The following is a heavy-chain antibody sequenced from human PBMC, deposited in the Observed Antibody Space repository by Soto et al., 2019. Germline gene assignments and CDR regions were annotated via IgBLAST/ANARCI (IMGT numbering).Heavy chain of an antibody. CDR1: GFTFSSYW. D-gene: IGHD3-22*01. V-gene: IGHV3-74*01. Sequence: GRSLRLSCAASGFTFSSYWMHWVRQAPGKGLVWVSRINSDGSSASYADSVKGRFTISRDNAKNTLYLQMNSLRAEDTAVYYCARSEGFGSSGYYSPPDYWGQGTLVTGSS. CDR2: INSDGSSA. CDR3: ARSEGFGSSGYYSPPDY. J-gene: IGHJ4*02.